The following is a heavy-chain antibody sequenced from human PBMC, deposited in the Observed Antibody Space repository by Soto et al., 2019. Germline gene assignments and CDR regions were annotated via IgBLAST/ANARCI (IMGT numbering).Heavy chain of an antibody. J-gene: IGHJ4*02. CDR3: TTGLGQQELAFDY. V-gene: IGHV3-15*01. Sequence: EAQLVESGGGLVKPGGSLRLSCTASGFTFNNAWLSWVRQAPGKGLEWVGRIKSKTDGGTTDYAAPVKGRFTISRDDSENMLYLQMNSLKTEDTAVYYCTTGLGQQELAFDYWGQGTLLTVSS. D-gene: IGHD6-13*01. CDR2: IKSKTDGGTT. CDR1: GFTFNNAW.